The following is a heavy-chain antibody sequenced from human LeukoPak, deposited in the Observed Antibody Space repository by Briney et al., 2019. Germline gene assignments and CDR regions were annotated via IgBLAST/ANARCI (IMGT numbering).Heavy chain of an antibody. CDR1: GYTFSSHD. D-gene: IGHD3-10*01. J-gene: IGHJ5*02. Sequence: ASVKVSCKASGYTFSSHDINWVRQVPGQGLEWMGWISAYNGNTNYAQKLQGRVTMTTDTSTSTAYMELRSLRSDDTAVYYCARERGNWFDPWGQGTLVTVSS. V-gene: IGHV1-18*01. CDR2: ISAYNGNT. CDR3: ARERGNWFDP.